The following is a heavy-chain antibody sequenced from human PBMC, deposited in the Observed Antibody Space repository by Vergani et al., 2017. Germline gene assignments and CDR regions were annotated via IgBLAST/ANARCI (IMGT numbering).Heavy chain of an antibody. CDR2: IIPIFGTA. V-gene: IGHV1-69*01. CDR1: GGTFSSYA. J-gene: IGHJ6*02. D-gene: IGHD2-2*01. CDR3: AGGRLDQLLDYYYYGMDV. Sequence: QVQLVQSGAEVKKPGSSVKVSCKASGGTFSSYAISWVRQAPGQGLEWVGGIIPIFGTANYAQKFQGRVTITAEESTSTAYMELSSLRSEDTALYYCAGGRLDQLLDYYYYGMDVWGQGTTVTVSS.